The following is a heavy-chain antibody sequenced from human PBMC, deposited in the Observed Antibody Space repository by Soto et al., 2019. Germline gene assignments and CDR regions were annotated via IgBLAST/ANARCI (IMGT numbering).Heavy chain of an antibody. V-gene: IGHV4-39*01. J-gene: IGHJ4*02. Sequence: QLQLQESGPGLVKPSETLSLTCTVSGGSISSSSYYWGWIRQPPGKGLEWIGSIYYSGSTYYNPSLKSRVTIAVDTSKIQFSRKLSSVTAADTAVYYCARRGKVWLHSLAVDYWGQGTLVTVSS. D-gene: IGHD1-26*01. CDR1: GGSISSSSYY. CDR2: IYYSGST. CDR3: ARRGKVWLHSLAVDY.